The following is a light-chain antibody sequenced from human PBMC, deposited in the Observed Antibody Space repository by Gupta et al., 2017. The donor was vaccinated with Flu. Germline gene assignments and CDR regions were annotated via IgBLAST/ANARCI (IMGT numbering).Light chain of an antibody. J-gene: IGKJ1*01. CDR2: RAS. CDR1: QNIDSW. Sequence: MTQSPSTLSASVGDRVIITCRASQNIDSWLAWYQQRPGKAPKILINRASSLESGVPSRFSGSGSGTEFTLTIRSLQPDDFTTYYCQQDVTYPWTFGQGTRVEIK. V-gene: IGKV1-5*03. CDR3: QQDVTYPWT.